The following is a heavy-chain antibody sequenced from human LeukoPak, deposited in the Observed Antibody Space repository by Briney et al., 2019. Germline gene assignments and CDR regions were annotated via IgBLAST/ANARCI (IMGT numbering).Heavy chain of an antibody. Sequence: SETLSLTCTASGCSIRGYFWSWVRQPPGKGLEWLGHIYSSGRTTYTPSLQGRVTISLDTSKNQFSLKLSSVTAADTAVYYCARHYDSGSYPLDFWGQGTLVTVSS. D-gene: IGHD3-10*01. J-gene: IGHJ4*02. CDR2: IYSSGRT. CDR3: ARHYDSGSYPLDF. CDR1: GCSIRGYF. V-gene: IGHV4-59*08.